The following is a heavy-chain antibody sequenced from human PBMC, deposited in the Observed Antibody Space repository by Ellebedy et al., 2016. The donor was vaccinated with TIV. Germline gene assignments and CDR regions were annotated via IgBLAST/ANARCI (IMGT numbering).Heavy chain of an antibody. D-gene: IGHD6-25*01. V-gene: IGHV5-10-1*01. J-gene: IGHJ5*02. CDR1: GFSFTNYW. Sequence: KVSCKGSGFSFTNYWITWVRQMPGKGLEWMGRIDPSDSYTNYSSSFRGHVTISVDKSISTAYLQWSSLKASDTAMYYCARLSPAELWFDPWGQGTLATVSS. CDR3: ARLSPAELWFDP. CDR2: IDPSDSYT.